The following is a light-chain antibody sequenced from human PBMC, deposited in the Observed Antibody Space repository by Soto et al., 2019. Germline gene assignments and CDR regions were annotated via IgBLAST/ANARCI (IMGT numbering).Light chain of an antibody. CDR1: QIVHNY. CDR3: QQYGSSVT. V-gene: IGKV3-20*01. J-gene: IGKJ4*01. Sequence: EIVLTQAPGTLSLSPGDRAALSCKASQIVHNYLAWYQQKPGQAPRLLIYGASTRAAGIPARFSGSGSGTDFTLTISRLEPEDFAVYYCQQYGSSVTFGGGTKVDIK. CDR2: GAS.